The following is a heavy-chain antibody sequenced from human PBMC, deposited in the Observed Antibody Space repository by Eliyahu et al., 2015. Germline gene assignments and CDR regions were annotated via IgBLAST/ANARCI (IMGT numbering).Heavy chain of an antibody. D-gene: IGHD4-17*01. Sequence: EVQLVESGGGLVQPGGSLRLSCAASGFIFSNYWMTWVRQAQGKGLEWVGNIKQDGTENYYVDSVKGRFTISRDNAKNSLYLQMNSLRAEDTAVYYCATLRGGSGYYGKDFWGQGTLVTVSS. CDR3: ATLRGGSGYYGKDF. J-gene: IGHJ4*02. CDR1: GFIFSNYW. V-gene: IGHV3-7*01. CDR2: IKQDGTEN.